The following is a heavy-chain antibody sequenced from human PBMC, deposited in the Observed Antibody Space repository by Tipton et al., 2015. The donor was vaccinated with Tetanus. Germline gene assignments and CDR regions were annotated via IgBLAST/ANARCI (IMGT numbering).Heavy chain of an antibody. D-gene: IGHD2-2*01. Sequence: TLSLTCTVSGGSISSTNYYWGWIRQPPGKGLERIGSIYNTGNTYYNPAITSRVTMSVDTSMIQFSLKLRSLTDADTAVYYCARLSSSSNDAHGFDIWGQWTMVTVSS. CDR2: IYNTGNT. CDR3: ARLSSSSNDAHGFDI. CDR1: GGSISSTNYY. J-gene: IGHJ3*02. V-gene: IGHV4-39*01.